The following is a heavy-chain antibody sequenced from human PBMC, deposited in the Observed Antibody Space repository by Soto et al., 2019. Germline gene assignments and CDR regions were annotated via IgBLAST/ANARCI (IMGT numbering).Heavy chain of an antibody. V-gene: IGHV1-69*06. J-gene: IGHJ6*02. D-gene: IGHD1-26*01. CDR1: GGTFSSYA. CDR2: IIPIFGTA. Sequence: SVKVSCKASGGTFSSYAISWVRQAPGQGLEWMGGIIPIFGTANYAQKFQGRVTITADKSTSTAYMELSSLRSEDTAVYYCARALYSGSYYYYYGMDVWGQGTTVTVYS. CDR3: ARALYSGSYYYYYGMDV.